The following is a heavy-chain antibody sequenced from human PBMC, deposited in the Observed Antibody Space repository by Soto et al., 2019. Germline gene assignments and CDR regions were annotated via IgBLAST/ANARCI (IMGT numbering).Heavy chain of an antibody. D-gene: IGHD1-26*01. CDR3: ARSARGWELPMRPHFDY. J-gene: IGHJ4*02. CDR1: GFTFSSYA. V-gene: IGHV3-30-3*01. Sequence: QVQLVESGGGVVQPGRSLRLSCAASGFTFSSYAMHWVRQAPGKGLEWVAVISYDGSNKYYADSVKGRFTISRDNSKNTLYLQMNSLRAEDTAVYYCARSARGWELPMRPHFDYWGQGTLVTVSS. CDR2: ISYDGSNK.